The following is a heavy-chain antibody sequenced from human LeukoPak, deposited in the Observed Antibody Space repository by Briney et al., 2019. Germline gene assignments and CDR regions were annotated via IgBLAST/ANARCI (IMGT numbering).Heavy chain of an antibody. J-gene: IGHJ4*02. CDR2: ISYDGNTK. V-gene: IGHV3-30-3*01. Sequence: GGPLRLSCAASGFTFSSYPMHWVRQAPGKGLEWVSVISYDGNTKYYADSVKGRFTISRDSPKNTLYLQMDSLRADDTAMYYCARDPQRGEPDYFDYWGQGTLVTVSS. D-gene: IGHD1-14*01. CDR1: GFTFSSYP. CDR3: ARDPQRGEPDYFDY.